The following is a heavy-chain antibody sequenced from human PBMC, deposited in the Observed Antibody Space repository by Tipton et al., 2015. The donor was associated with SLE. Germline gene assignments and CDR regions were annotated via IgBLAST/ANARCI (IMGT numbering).Heavy chain of an antibody. D-gene: IGHD4-23*01. V-gene: IGHV4-59*13. Sequence: TLSLTCTVSGASTNTKYWTWIRQSPGKGLEWIGYANRNEGTKIKSSLERRVTISLDTSRSQFSLRLSSVTAADTAVYYCAGTFYGGGDAFDVWGQGTKVSVSS. CDR2: ANRNEGT. CDR1: GASTNTKY. CDR3: AGTFYGGGDAFDV. J-gene: IGHJ3*01.